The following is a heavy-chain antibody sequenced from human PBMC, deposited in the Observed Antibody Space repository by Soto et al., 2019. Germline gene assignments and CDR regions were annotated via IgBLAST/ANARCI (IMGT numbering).Heavy chain of an antibody. V-gene: IGHV4-34*01. CDR2: INYSGTT. J-gene: IGHJ5*01. D-gene: IGHD3-10*01. CDR1: GGSFNKYY. Sequence: SETLSLTCAVYGGSFNKYYWNWVRQPPGKGLEWIGEINYSGTTNYNPSLKSRVTISVDTSKTQFSLELSSVTAADTAIYYCESKHRGHFDVWGQGTLVTVSS. CDR3: ESKHRGHFDV.